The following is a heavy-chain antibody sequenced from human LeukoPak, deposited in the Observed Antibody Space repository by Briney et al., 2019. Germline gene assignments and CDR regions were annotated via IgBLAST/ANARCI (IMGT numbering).Heavy chain of an antibody. CDR1: GYTFTSYY. J-gene: IGHJ4*02. D-gene: IGHD4-17*01. CDR3: ASRGDYGDFDY. CDR2: INPSGGST. V-gene: IGHV1-46*01. Sequence: GASVKVSCTASGYTFTSYYMHWVRQAPGQGLEWMGIINPSGGSTSYAQKFQGRVTMTRDMSTSTVYMELSSLRSEDTAVYYCASRGDYGDFDYWGQGTLVTVSS.